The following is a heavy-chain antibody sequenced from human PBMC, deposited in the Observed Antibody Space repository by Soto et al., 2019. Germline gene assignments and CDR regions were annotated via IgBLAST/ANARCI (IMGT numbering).Heavy chain of an antibody. J-gene: IGHJ5*02. Sequence: PVGSLRLSWAASGFNFTSYGMHWFRQAPGKGLEWVAGVLHDRSNKYYADSVKGRFTISRDNSKSTLYLQMNSLSAEDTAVYYCVKGGDRSEGRLDPWGQGTLVTVSS. CDR2: VLHDRSNK. D-gene: IGHD2-21*02. CDR3: VKGGDRSEGRLDP. CDR1: GFNFTSYG. V-gene: IGHV3-33*03.